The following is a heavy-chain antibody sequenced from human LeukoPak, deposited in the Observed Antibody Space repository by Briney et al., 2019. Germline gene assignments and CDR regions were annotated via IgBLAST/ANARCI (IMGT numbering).Heavy chain of an antibody. CDR1: GFAFSRHG. CDR3: ARVVTWMEKAFDI. CDR2: IPYDGSNK. J-gene: IGHJ3*02. V-gene: IGHV3-30*02. D-gene: IGHD2-21*02. Sequence: PGGSLRLSCAASGFAFSRHGIHWVRQAPDKALEWVAFIPYDGSNKFYTDSVKGRFTISRDNSKNTLFLQMNRLRAEDTAVYFCARVVTWMEKAFDIWGQGTMVTVSS.